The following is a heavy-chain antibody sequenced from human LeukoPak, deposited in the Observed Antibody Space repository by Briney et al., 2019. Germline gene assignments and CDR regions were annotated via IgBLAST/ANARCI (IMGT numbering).Heavy chain of an antibody. CDR2: IYYSGST. V-gene: IGHV4-59*01. CDR1: GGSISSYY. CDR3: ARAGRDYDSSGYYVSHFDY. Sequence: PSETLSLTCTVSGGSISSYYWSWIRQPPGKGLEWIGYIYYSGSTNYNPSLKSRVTISVDTSKNQFSLKLSSVTAADTAVYYCARAGRDYDSSGYYVSHFDYWGQGTLVTVSS. J-gene: IGHJ4*02. D-gene: IGHD3-22*01.